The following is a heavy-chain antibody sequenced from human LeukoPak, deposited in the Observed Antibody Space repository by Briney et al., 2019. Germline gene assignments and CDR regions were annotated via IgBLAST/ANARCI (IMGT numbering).Heavy chain of an antibody. CDR2: INHSGST. D-gene: IGHD6-13*01. CDR3: ARHSSSWYLRKTFDY. CDR1: GGSFSGYY. V-gene: IGHV4-34*01. Sequence: SETLSLTCAVYGGSFSGYYWSWIRQPPGKGLEWIGEINHSGSTNYNPSLKSRVTISVDTSKNQFSLKLSSVTAADTAVYYCARHSSSWYLRKTFDYWGQGTLVTVSS. J-gene: IGHJ4*02.